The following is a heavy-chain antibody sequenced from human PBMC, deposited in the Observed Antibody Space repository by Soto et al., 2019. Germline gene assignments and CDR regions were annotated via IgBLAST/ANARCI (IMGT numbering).Heavy chain of an antibody. V-gene: IGHV3-74*01. CDR1: GFTFSSYW. CDR2: IKTDGSST. J-gene: IGHJ5*02. Sequence: EVQLVESGGGLVQPGGSLRLSCAASGFTFSSYWMYWVRQAPGKGLVWVSRIKTDGSSTNYADSVKGRFTISRDNAKNTLYLQMNSLRPEDTAVYYCTREKFDPWGQGTLVTVSS. CDR3: TREKFDP.